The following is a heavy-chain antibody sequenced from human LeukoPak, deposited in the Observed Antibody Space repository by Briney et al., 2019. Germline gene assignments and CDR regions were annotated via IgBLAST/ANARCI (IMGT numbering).Heavy chain of an antibody. Sequence: ASVKVSCKASGYTFTSYYMHWVRQAPGQGLEWMGMINPSGGSTSYAQKFQGRVTMTRDTSTSTVYMELSSLRSEDTAVYYCARGRYYGSGSPGNMDVWGKGTTVTVSS. V-gene: IGHV1-46*01. CDR2: INPSGGST. J-gene: IGHJ6*03. CDR3: ARGRYYGSGSPGNMDV. D-gene: IGHD3-10*01. CDR1: GYTFTSYY.